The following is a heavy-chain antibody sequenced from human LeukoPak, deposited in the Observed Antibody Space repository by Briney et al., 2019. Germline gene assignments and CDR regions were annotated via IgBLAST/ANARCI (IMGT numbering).Heavy chain of an antibody. Sequence: SETLSLTCTVSGGSISSGGYYWSWIRQPPGKGLEWIGYIYYSGSTNYNPSLKSRVTISVDTSKNQFSLKLSSVTAADTAVYYCARTLGYCSSTSCSTFDYWGQGTLVTVSS. D-gene: IGHD2-2*02. CDR3: ARTLGYCSSTSCSTFDY. V-gene: IGHV4-61*08. J-gene: IGHJ4*02. CDR1: GGSISSGGYY. CDR2: IYYSGST.